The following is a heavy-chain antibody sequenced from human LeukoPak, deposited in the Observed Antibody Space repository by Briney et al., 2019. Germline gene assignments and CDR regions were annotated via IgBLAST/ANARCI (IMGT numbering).Heavy chain of an antibody. V-gene: IGHV4-59*01. D-gene: IGHD5-18*01. CDR1: GDSIISYY. CDR3: ARGLWTQPGLVPFNY. CDR2: IHHFGRT. Sequence: SETLYLTCSVSGDSIISYYWNWLRQSPGKGLEWIGNIHHFGRTEYNSSLRSRVTMFLDASMNQFSLKLTSVTPTDTAVYYCARGLWTQPGLVPFNYWGQGILVTVSS. J-gene: IGHJ4*02.